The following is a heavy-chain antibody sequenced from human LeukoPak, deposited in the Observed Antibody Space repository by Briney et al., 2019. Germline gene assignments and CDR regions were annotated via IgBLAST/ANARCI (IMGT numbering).Heavy chain of an antibody. CDR1: GFTVSSNY. D-gene: IGHD2-2*01. CDR3: ARGFGYCSSTSCYQPFDY. V-gene: IGHV3-53*01. J-gene: IGHJ4*02. Sequence: PGESLRLSCAASGFTVSSNYMSWVRQAPGKGLEWVSVIYSGGSTYYADSVKGRFTISRDNSKNTLYLQMNSLRAEDTAVYYCARGFGYCSSTSCYQPFDYWGQGTLVTVSS. CDR2: IYSGGST.